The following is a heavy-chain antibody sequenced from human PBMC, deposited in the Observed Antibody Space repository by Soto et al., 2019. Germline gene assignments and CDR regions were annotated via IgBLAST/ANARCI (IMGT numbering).Heavy chain of an antibody. J-gene: IGHJ6*02. Sequence: VASVKVSCKASGGTFSSYAISWVRQAPGQGLEWMGGIIPIFGTANYAQKFQGRVTITADESTSTAYMEPSSLRSEDTAVYYCARGRGYSYGYYYYGMDVWGQGTKVTVSS. D-gene: IGHD5-18*01. CDR3: ARGRGYSYGYYYYGMDV. CDR2: IIPIFGTA. V-gene: IGHV1-69*13. CDR1: GGTFSSYA.